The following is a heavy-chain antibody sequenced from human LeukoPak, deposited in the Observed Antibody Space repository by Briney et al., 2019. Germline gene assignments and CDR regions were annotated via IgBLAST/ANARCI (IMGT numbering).Heavy chain of an antibody. D-gene: IGHD6-19*01. Sequence: SETLSLTCTVSGGSTSSSSYYWGWIRQPPGKGLEWIGSIYYSGSTYYNPSLKSRVTISVDTSKNQFSLKLSSVTAADTAVYYCARHAYSSGWTGWFDPWGQGTLVTVSS. CDR2: IYYSGST. V-gene: IGHV4-39*01. CDR3: ARHAYSSGWTGWFDP. J-gene: IGHJ5*02. CDR1: GGSTSSSSYY.